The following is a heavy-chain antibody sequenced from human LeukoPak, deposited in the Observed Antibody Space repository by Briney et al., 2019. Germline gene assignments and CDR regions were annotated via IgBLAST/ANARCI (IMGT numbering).Heavy chain of an antibody. CDR3: ASSSWHEAYYYYGMDV. CDR1: GYTFTGYY. V-gene: IGHV1-2*02. CDR2: INPNSGGT. Sequence: ASVKVSCKASGYTFTGYYMHWVRQAPGQGLEWMGWINPNSGGTNYAQKFQGRVTMTRDTSISTAYMELRRLRSDDTAVYYCASSSWHEAYYYYGMDVWGQGTTVTVSS. J-gene: IGHJ6*02. D-gene: IGHD6-13*01.